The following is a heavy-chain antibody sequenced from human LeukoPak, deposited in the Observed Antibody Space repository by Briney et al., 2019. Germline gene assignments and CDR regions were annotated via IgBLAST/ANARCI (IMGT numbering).Heavy chain of an antibody. CDR2: INPNSGGT. CDR3: ARDYYDSSGYYYDDY. V-gene: IGHV1-2*02. D-gene: IGHD3-22*01. Sequence: VASVKVSCKASGYTFTGYYMHWVRQAPGQGLEWMGWINPNSGGTNYAQKFQGRVTMTRDTSISTAYMELSRLRSDDTAVYYCARDYYDSSGYYYDDYWGQGTLVTVSS. J-gene: IGHJ4*02. CDR1: GYTFTGYY.